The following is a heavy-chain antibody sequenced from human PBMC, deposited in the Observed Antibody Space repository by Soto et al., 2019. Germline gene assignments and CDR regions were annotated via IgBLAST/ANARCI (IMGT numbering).Heavy chain of an antibody. J-gene: IGHJ2*01. D-gene: IGHD3-22*01. V-gene: IGHV1-69*02. CDR2: IIPILGIA. Sequence: QVQLVQSGAEVKKPGSSVKVSCKASGGTFSSYTISWVRQAPGQGLEWMGRIIPILGIANYEKKFQGRVTITEDKSTSTAYIELSSLRSEDTAVYYCASRDSSGYSPNRITYFDLWGRGTLVTVSS. CDR3: ASRDSSGYSPNRITYFDL. CDR1: GGTFSSYT.